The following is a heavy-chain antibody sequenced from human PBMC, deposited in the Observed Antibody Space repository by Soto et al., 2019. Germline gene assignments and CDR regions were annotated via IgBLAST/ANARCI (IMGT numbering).Heavy chain of an antibody. V-gene: IGHV4-59*01. CDR2: THXXXRX. J-gene: IGHJ5*02. CDR3: ARVGRIAVGDTWFDP. Sequence: SETLSLTCTVSAGSISGYYWSWIRQPPGKELESNXHTHXXXRXYXXXTXXXXVTISIATSNNQFSLKVSSVDVAHTALYYCARVGRIAVGDTWFDPWGQGTLVTVSS. CDR1: AGSISGYY. D-gene: IGHD6-19*01.